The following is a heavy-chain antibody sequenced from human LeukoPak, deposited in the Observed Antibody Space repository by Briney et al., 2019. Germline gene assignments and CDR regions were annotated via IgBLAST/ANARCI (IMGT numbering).Heavy chain of an antibody. D-gene: IGHD2-15*01. CDR1: GYTFTSYY. J-gene: IGHJ6*02. CDR2: INPSGGST. V-gene: IGHV1-46*01. CDR3: ARRSGGGSRAYYYGMDV. Sequence: EASVKVSCKASGYTFTSYYMHWVRQAPGQGLEWMGIINPSGGSTSYAQKFQGRVTMTRDTSTSTVYMELSSLRSDDTAVYYCARRSGGGSRAYYYGMDVWGQGTTVTVSS.